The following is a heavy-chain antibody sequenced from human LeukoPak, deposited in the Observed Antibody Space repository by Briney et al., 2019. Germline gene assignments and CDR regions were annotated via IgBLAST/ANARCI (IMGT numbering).Heavy chain of an antibody. J-gene: IGHJ4*02. CDR3: ARSSYYYDSSGYYCYSLDY. CDR1: GGSISSYY. D-gene: IGHD3-22*01. Sequence: PSETLSLTCTVSGGSISSYYWSWIRQPAGKGLEWIGRIYTSGSTNYNPSLKSRVTMSVDTSKNQFSLKLSSVTAAVTAVYYCARSSYYYDSSGYYCYSLDYWGQGTLVTVSS. CDR2: IYTSGST. V-gene: IGHV4-4*07.